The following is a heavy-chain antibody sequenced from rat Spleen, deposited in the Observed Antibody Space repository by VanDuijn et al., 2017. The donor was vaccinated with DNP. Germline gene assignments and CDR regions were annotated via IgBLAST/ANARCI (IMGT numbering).Heavy chain of an antibody. CDR1: GFTFSSNW. J-gene: IGHJ2*01. CDR3: ARHVTTEAPDY. CDR2: ITPDGSIT. V-gene: IGHV5-29*01. Sequence: EVLLVESDGGLVQPGRSLKLSCAASGFTFSSNWLNWIRQAPGKGLEWVASITPDGSITYYPDRVKGRFTISRDNTKNTLCLQMDSLRSEDTATYYCARHVTTEAPDYWGQGVMVTVSS. D-gene: IGHD1-11*01.